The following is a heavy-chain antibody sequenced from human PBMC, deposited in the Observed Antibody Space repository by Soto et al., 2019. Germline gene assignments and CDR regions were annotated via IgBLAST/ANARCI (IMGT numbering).Heavy chain of an antibody. CDR1: GGSISRYY. CDR3: ARGETYSYWYFDL. J-gene: IGHJ2*01. CDR2: IYHSGST. Sequence: QVQLQESGPGLVKPSETLSLTCTVSGGSISRYYWSWIRQTPGKGLEWIGYIYHSGSTNYNPSLKSRVTISVDTSKNQFSLKVRSVTAADTAVYYCARGETYSYWYFDLWGRGTLVTVSS. V-gene: IGHV4-59*01. D-gene: IGHD3-16*01.